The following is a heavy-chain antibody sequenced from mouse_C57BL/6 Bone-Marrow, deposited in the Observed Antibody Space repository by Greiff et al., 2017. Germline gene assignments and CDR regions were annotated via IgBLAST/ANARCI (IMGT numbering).Heavy chain of an antibody. CDR2: SRNKANDYTT. V-gene: IGHV7-1*01. CDR1: GFTFSDFY. D-gene: IGHD1-1*01. CDR3: ARENYGAMDY. J-gene: IGHJ4*01. Sequence: EVKLMESGGGLVQSGRSLRLSCATSGFTFSDFYMEWVRQAPGKGLEWIAASRNKANDYTTEYSASVKGRFIVSRDTSQSILYLQMNALRAEDTAIYYCARENYGAMDYWGQGTSVTVSS.